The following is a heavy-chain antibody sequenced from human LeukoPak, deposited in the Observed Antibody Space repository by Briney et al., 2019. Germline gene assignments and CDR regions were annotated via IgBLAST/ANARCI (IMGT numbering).Heavy chain of an antibody. D-gene: IGHD3-3*01. CDR1: GFTFSSYE. CDR2: ISSSGSTI. CDR3: ARDRAPRTIFGVVIMFDY. V-gene: IGHV3-48*03. J-gene: IGHJ4*02. Sequence: PGGSLRLSCAASGFTFSSYEMNWVRQAPGKGLEWVSYISSSGSTIYYADSVKGRFTISRDNAKSSLYLQMNSLRAEDTAVYYCARDRAPRTIFGVVIMFDYWGQGTLVTVSS.